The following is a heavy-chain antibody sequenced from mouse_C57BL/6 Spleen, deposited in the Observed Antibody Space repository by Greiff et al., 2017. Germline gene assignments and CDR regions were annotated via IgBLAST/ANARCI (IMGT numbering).Heavy chain of an antibody. CDR3: AVTTVVEDYFDY. Sequence: QVQLQQPGAELVKPGASVKLSCKASGYTFTSYWMHWVKQRPGQGLEWIGMIHPNSGSTNYNEKFKSKATLTVDNSSSTAYMQLSSLTSEDSAVYYCAVTTVVEDYFDYWGQGTTLTVSS. V-gene: IGHV1-64*01. CDR1: GYTFTSYW. CDR2: IHPNSGST. J-gene: IGHJ2*01. D-gene: IGHD1-1*01.